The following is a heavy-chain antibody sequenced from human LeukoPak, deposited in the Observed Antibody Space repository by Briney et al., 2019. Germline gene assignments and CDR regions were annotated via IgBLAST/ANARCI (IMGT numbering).Heavy chain of an antibody. V-gene: IGHV4-34*01. CDR1: GGSFSGYY. Sequence: SETLSLTCAVYGGSFSGYYWGWIRQPPGKGLEWIGSIYHSGSTYYNPSLKSRVTISIDTSKNQFSLQLNSVTPEDTAVYYCVRVVWGHDYPGSWGQGTLVTVSS. CDR2: IYHSGST. D-gene: IGHD4/OR15-4a*01. J-gene: IGHJ4*02. CDR3: VRVVWGHDYPGS.